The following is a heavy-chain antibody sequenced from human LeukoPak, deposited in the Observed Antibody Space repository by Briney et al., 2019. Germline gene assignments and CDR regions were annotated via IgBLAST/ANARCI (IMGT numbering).Heavy chain of an antibody. Sequence: PSETLSLTCAVYGGSFSGYYWSWIRQPPGKGLEWIGYIYYSGSTNYNPSLKSRVTISVDTSKNQFSLKLSSVTAADTAVYYCARHAGIAAAGPYFDYWGQGTLVTVSS. J-gene: IGHJ4*02. CDR3: ARHAGIAAAGPYFDY. CDR1: GGSFSGYY. CDR2: IYYSGST. V-gene: IGHV4-59*08. D-gene: IGHD6-13*01.